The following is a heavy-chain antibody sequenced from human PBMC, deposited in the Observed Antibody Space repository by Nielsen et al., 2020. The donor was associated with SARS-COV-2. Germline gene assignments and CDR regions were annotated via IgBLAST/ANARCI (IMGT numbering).Heavy chain of an antibody. CDR1: GGSISSYY. V-gene: IGHV4-59*01. CDR2: IYYSGST. Sequence: SETLSLTCTVSGGSISSYYWSWIRQPPGKGLEWIGYIYYSGSTNYNPSLKSRVTISVDTSKNQFSLKLSSVTAADTAVYYCARDGYDFWSGYFDYWGQGTLVTVSS. J-gene: IGHJ4*02. D-gene: IGHD3-3*01. CDR3: ARDGYDFWSGYFDY.